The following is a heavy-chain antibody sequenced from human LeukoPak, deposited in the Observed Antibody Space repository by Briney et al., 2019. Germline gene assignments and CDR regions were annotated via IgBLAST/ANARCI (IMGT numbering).Heavy chain of an antibody. CDR3: ASPLGYCSSTSCYGAFDI. D-gene: IGHD2-2*01. J-gene: IGHJ3*02. CDR2: FDPEDGET. V-gene: IGHV1-24*01. Sequence: ASVKVSCKVSGYTLTELSMHWVRQAPGKGLEWMGGFDPEDGETIYAQKFQGRVTMTEDTSTDTAYMELSSLGSEDTAVYYCASPLGYCSSTSCYGAFDIWGQGTMVTVSS. CDR1: GYTLTELS.